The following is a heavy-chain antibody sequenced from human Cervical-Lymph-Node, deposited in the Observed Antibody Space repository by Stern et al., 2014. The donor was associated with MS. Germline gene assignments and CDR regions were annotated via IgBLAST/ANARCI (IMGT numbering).Heavy chain of an antibody. CDR3: ARHSVPLRAHSVPMAPFDS. V-gene: IGHV5-51*01. CDR2: IYPDDSDT. Sequence: EVQLVESGAEVKKAGESLKISCKGSGYSFTNYWIGWVRQMPGKGLEWMGIIYPDDSDTRYSPSFQGQVTISADKPINTAYLQWSSLKASDTAMYYCARHSVPLRAHSVPMAPFDSWGQGTLVTVSS. CDR1: GYSFTNYW. D-gene: IGHD3-10*01. J-gene: IGHJ4*02.